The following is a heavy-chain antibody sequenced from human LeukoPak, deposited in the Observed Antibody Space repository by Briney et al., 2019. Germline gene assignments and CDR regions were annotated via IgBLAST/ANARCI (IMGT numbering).Heavy chain of an antibody. V-gene: IGHV3-20*04. CDR3: ARAPLHSNGWSFDY. D-gene: IGHD6-19*01. CDR1: GFTFDDYG. Sequence: GGSLRLSCAASGFTFDDYGMSWVRQAPGKGLEWISGINWNGGSTGYADSVKGRFTISRDNAKNSLYLQMNSLRAEDTALYYCARAPLHSNGWSFDYWGQGTLVTVSS. J-gene: IGHJ4*02. CDR2: INWNGGST.